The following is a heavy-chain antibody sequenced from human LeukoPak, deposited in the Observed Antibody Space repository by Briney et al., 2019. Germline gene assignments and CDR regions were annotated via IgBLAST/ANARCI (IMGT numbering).Heavy chain of an antibody. Sequence: ASVKVSCKASGYTFTSYYMHWVRQAPGQGLEWMGIINPSGGSTSYAQKFQGRVTMTRDTSTSTVYMELSSLRSEDTAVYYCARETSIMITFGGLDYWGPGTLVTVSS. V-gene: IGHV1-46*01. D-gene: IGHD3-16*01. J-gene: IGHJ4*02. CDR2: INPSGGST. CDR1: GYTFTSYY. CDR3: ARETSIMITFGGLDY.